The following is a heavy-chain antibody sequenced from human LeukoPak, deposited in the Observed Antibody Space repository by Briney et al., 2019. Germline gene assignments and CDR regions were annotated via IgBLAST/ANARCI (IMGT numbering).Heavy chain of an antibody. CDR3: STTYYYDSSEGY. CDR2: ISSSGSTI. D-gene: IGHD3-22*01. J-gene: IGHJ4*02. Sequence: GGSLRLSCAASGFTFSSYWMNWARQAPGKGLEWVSYISSSGSTIYYADSVKGRFTISRDNAKNSLYLQMNSLRAEDTAVYYCSTTYYYDSSEGYWGQGTLVTVSS. V-gene: IGHV3-48*04. CDR1: GFTFSSYW.